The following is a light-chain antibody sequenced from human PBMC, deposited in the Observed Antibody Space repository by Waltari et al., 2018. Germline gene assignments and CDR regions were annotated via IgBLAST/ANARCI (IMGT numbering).Light chain of an antibody. CDR3: QQYGFT. Sequence: DIVLTQSPGTLSLSPGERATLSCRASQSVGSSQLAWYQQKPGQAPRLLIYGASSRATGIPDRFSGSGSGTDFTLTISRLEPEDFAVYYCQQYGFTFGPGTKVDIK. CDR2: GAS. CDR1: QSVGSSQ. V-gene: IGKV3-20*01. J-gene: IGKJ3*01.